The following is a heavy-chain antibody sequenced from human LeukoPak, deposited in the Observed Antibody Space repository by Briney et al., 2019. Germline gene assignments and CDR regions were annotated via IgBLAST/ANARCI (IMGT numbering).Heavy chain of an antibody. J-gene: IGHJ4*02. CDR1: RFIFSNYS. D-gene: IGHD3-10*01. V-gene: IGHV3-23*01. Sequence: GVSLRLFCAASRFIFSNYSMTWAHLTPGKGLEWVSAFSGSGGTTYYADSVKGRFTISRDSSTNTLYLQLSSLRAEDTAIYYCARGGSVFAYFFDYWGQGTLVTVSS. CDR3: ARGGSVFAYFFDY. CDR2: FSGSGGTT.